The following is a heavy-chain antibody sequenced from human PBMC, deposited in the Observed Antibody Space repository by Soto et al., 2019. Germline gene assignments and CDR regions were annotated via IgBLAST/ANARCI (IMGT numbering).Heavy chain of an antibody. CDR3: ARMSPVRYYYGSGSYYSPHGMDV. J-gene: IGHJ6*02. CDR1: GGSFSGYY. V-gene: IGHV4-34*01. Sequence: SETLSLTCAVYGGSFSGYYWSWIRQPPGKGLEWIGEINHSGSTNYNPSLKSRVTISVDTSKNQFSLKLSSVTAADTAVYYCARMSPVRYYYGSGSYYSPHGMDVWGQGTTVT. CDR2: INHSGST. D-gene: IGHD3-10*01.